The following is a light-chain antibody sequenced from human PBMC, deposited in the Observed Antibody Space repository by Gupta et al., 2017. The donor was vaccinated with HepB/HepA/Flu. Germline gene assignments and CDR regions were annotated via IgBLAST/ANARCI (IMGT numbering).Light chain of an antibody. Sequence: DVVMIQSPVPLAGSLVEGTDIKCKSSQSGLYSSNNKNYFAWYQQKPGQPPKVLIYWASTRESGVPDRFSGSGSGTDFTLTISSLQAEDVAVYYCQQYYSSPQTFGQGTKVEIK. CDR2: WAS. V-gene: IGKV4-1*01. J-gene: IGKJ1*01. CDR1: QSGLYSSNNKNY. CDR3: QQYYSSPQT.